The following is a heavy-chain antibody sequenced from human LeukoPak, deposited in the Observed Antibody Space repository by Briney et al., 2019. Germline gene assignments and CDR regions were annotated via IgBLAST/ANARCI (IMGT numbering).Heavy chain of an antibody. Sequence: GASVKVSCKASGYTFTSYHINWVRQAPGQGLEWMGWISTYSGNTNYAQKLQGRVTMTTDTSTSTAYMELRSLRSDDTAVYYCARGSPDDSSGGGGPYYYYGMDVWGQGTTVTVSS. D-gene: IGHD3-22*01. V-gene: IGHV1-18*01. J-gene: IGHJ6*02. CDR3: ARGSPDDSSGGGGPYYYYGMDV. CDR1: GYTFTSYH. CDR2: ISTYSGNT.